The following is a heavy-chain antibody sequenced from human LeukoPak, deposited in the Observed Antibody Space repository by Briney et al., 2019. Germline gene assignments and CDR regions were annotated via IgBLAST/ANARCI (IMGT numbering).Heavy chain of an antibody. Sequence: GGSLRLSCAASGFTFSSYWMSWVRQAPGKGLEWVANTKQGGSEKYYVDSVKGRFTISRDNAKNSLYLQMNSLRAEDTAVYYCARAGQLWFGESWMDVWGRGTTVTVSS. J-gene: IGHJ6*02. D-gene: IGHD3-10*01. CDR3: ARAGQLWFGESWMDV. CDR1: GFTFSSYW. V-gene: IGHV3-7*01. CDR2: TKQGGSEK.